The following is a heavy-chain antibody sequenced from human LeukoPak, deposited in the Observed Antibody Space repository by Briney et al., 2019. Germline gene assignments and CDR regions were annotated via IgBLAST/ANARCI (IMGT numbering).Heavy chain of an antibody. CDR1: GFTFSKFG. V-gene: IGHV3-30*18. CDR3: ANLYGDYPDY. CDR2: ISYDGSSE. D-gene: IGHD4-17*01. J-gene: IGHJ4*02. Sequence: PGGSPRLSCAASGFTFSKFGMHWVRQAPGKGLEWVAVISYDGSSEYYGDSVKGRFTISRDNSKNTLYLQMNSLRVEDTAVYYCANLYGDYPDYWGQGTLVTVSS.